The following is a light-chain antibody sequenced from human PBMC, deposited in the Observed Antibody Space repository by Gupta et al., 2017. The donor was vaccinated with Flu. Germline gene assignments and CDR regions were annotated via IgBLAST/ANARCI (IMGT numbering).Light chain of an antibody. V-gene: IGLV3-10*01. Sequence: SYELTQAPSVSVYPGQTARITCSGDSLSKKYAYWYQQKSGQAPVLVIYEDTKRPSGIPERFSGSTSGTMATLTISGAQVEDEADYYCYSTESSAWVFGGGTKLTVL. CDR1: SLSKKY. CDR3: YSTESSAWV. J-gene: IGLJ3*02. CDR2: EDT.